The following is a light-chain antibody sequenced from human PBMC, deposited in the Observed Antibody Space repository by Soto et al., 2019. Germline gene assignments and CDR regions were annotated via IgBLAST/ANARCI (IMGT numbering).Light chain of an antibody. CDR2: GNS. CDR1: SSNIGASYH. V-gene: IGLV1-40*01. J-gene: IGLJ3*02. Sequence: QSVLTQPPSVSGAPGQRVTISCTGTSSNIGASYHVHWYQQLPGTAPKLLIYGNSNRPSGVPDRFSGSKSGTSASLAITGLQAEDEADYYCQSYDSSLSGSVFGGGTKRPS. CDR3: QSYDSSLSGSV.